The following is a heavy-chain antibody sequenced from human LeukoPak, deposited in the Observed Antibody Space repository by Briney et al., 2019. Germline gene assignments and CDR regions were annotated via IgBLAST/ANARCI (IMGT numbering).Heavy chain of an antibody. CDR2: ISGSGGGT. CDR1: GFTFSSYA. Sequence: GGSLRLSCAASGFTFSSYAMSWVRQAPGKGLEWVSSISGSGGGTYYADSVKGRFTISRDNSKNTLYLQMNSLRADDTAVYYCAKIVVIAATRSFDYWGQGTLVTVSS. V-gene: IGHV3-23*01. D-gene: IGHD2-15*01. CDR3: AKIVVIAATRSFDY. J-gene: IGHJ4*02.